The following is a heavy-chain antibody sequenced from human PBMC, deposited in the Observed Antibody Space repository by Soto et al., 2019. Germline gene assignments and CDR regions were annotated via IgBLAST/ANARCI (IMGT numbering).Heavy chain of an antibody. Sequence: QLQLQESGPGLVKPSETLSLTCTVSGGSISSSSYYWGWIRQPPGKGLECIGSIYYSGSTYYNPSLKSRVTISVDTSKNQFSLKLSSVTAADTAVYYCARHGKVTAMANPGYYYYMDVWGKGTTITVSS. CDR3: ARHGKVTAMANPGYYYYMDV. D-gene: IGHD5-18*01. J-gene: IGHJ6*03. V-gene: IGHV4-39*01. CDR1: GGSISSSSYY. CDR2: IYYSGST.